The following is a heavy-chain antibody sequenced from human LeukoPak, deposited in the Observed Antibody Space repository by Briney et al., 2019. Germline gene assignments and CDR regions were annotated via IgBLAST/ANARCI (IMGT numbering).Heavy chain of an antibody. D-gene: IGHD2-2*01. CDR2: INHSGST. Sequence: SETLSLTCAVYGGSFSGYYWSWIRQPPGKGLEWIGEINHSGSTNYNPSLKSRVTISVDTSKNQFSLKLSSVTAADTAVYYCARGKERRSSTSCIRSTFDYWGQGTLVTVSS. CDR3: ARGKERRSSTSCIRSTFDY. V-gene: IGHV4-34*01. CDR1: GGSFSGYY. J-gene: IGHJ4*02.